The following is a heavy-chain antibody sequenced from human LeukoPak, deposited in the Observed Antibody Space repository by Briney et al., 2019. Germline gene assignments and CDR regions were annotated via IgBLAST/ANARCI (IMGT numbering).Heavy chain of an antibody. CDR1: GYTFTGYY. D-gene: IGHD5-24*01. V-gene: IGHV1-2*06. CDR2: INPNSGGT. Sequence: ASVNVSCKASGYTFTGYYMHWVRQAPGQGLEWMGRINPNSGGTNYAQKFQGRVTMTRDTSISTAYMELSRLRSDDTAVYYCAREDDYDAFDIWGQGTMVTVSS. CDR3: AREDDYDAFDI. J-gene: IGHJ3*02.